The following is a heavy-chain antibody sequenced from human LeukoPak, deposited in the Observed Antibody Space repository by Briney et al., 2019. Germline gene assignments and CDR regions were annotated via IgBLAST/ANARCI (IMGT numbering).Heavy chain of an antibody. CDR2: IYYSGST. Sequence: SETLSLTCTVSGGSVSSYYWSWIRQPPGKGLEWIGYIYYSGSTNYNPSLKSRVTISVDTSKNQFSLKLSSVTAADTAVYYCARKRSSGYDQWGQGTLVTVSS. CDR1: GGSVSSYY. D-gene: IGHD5-12*01. CDR3: ARKRSSGYDQ. J-gene: IGHJ5*02. V-gene: IGHV4-59*02.